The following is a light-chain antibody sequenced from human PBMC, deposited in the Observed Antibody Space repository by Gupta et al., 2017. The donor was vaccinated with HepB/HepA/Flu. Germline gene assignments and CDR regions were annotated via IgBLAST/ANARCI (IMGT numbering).Light chain of an antibody. CDR3: CSYAGSSFYV. CDR2: DVT. J-gene: IGLJ1*01. V-gene: IGLV2-8*01. Sequence: QPALTQPPSASGSPGQSVTISCTGTSTDVGRYSYVSWYQHHPGTAPELVIYDVTERPSGVPDRFSGSKSANTASLTVSGLQAEDEADYFCCSYAGSSFYVFGTGTKVTVL. CDR1: STDVGRYSY.